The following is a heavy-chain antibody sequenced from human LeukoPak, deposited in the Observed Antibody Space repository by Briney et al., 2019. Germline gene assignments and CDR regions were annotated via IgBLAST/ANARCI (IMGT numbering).Heavy chain of an antibody. CDR2: IYYSGST. D-gene: IGHD3-22*01. CDR3: ASNYYASTGYYHTGLYYFDY. V-gene: IGHV4-39*01. Sequence: PSETLSLTCTVSGGSISSSSYYWGWIRQPPGKGLEWIGSIYYSGSTYYNPSLKSRVTISVDTSKNQFSLKLNSVTAADTAVYYCASNYYASTGYYHTGLYYFDYWGQGTLVTVPS. CDR1: GGSISSSSYY. J-gene: IGHJ4*02.